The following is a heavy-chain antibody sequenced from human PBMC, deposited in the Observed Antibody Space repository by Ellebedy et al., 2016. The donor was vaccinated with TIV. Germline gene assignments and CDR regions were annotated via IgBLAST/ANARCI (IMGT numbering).Heavy chain of an antibody. D-gene: IGHD2-15*01. CDR2: INEDGSEK. Sequence: PGGSLRLSCAASGFAFSRYYMTWVRQAPGKGLEWVANINEDGSEKHYADSVTGRFTISRDNAENSVFLQMNTLRVEDTAVYYCATRYCSDGSCSGSDLEHWGQGTLVTVSS. CDR3: ATRYCSDGSCSGSDLEH. CDR1: GFAFSRYY. V-gene: IGHV3-7*01. J-gene: IGHJ1*01.